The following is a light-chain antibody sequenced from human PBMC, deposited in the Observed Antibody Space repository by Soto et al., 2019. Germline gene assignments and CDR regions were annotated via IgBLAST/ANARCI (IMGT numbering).Light chain of an antibody. CDR3: SSYTSSSTLYV. CDR1: SSDVGGYNY. V-gene: IGLV2-14*01. CDR2: DVS. J-gene: IGLJ1*01. Sequence: QSVRAQPASVSRSPGQSITISCTGTSSDVGGYNYVSWYQQHPGKAPKLMIYDVSNRPSGVSNRFSGSKSGNTASLTISGLQAEDEADYYCSSYTSSSTLYVFGTGTKVTVL.